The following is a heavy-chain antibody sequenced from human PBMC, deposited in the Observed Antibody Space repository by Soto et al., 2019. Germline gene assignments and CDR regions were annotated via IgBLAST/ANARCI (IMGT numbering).Heavy chain of an antibody. CDR1: GFTFSSYA. Sequence: GGSLRLSCAASGFTFSSYAMSWVRQAPGKGLEWVSAISGSGGSTYYADSVKGRFTISRDNSKNTLYLQMNSLRAEDTAVYYCAKVWGYCSGGSCYSDYYYGVDVWGQGTTVTVSS. V-gene: IGHV3-23*01. J-gene: IGHJ6*02. D-gene: IGHD2-15*01. CDR3: AKVWGYCSGGSCYSDYYYGVDV. CDR2: ISGSGGST.